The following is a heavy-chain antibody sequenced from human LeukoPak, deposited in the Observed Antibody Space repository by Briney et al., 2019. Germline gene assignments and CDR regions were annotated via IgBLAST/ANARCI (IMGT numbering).Heavy chain of an antibody. CDR2: ISSSGSTI. J-gene: IGHJ3*02. D-gene: IGHD7-27*01. CDR1: GFTFDDYG. V-gene: IGHV3-48*01. Sequence: GGSLRLSCAASGFTFDDYGMSWVRQAPGKGLEWVSYISSSGSTIYYADSVKGRFTISRDNAKNSLYLQMNSLRVEDTAVYYCVRVGTSFDIWGQGTMVTVSS. CDR3: VRVGTSFDI.